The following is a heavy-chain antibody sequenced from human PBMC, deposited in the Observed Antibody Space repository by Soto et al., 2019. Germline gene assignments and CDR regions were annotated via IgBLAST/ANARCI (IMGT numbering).Heavy chain of an antibody. Sequence: SETLSLTCAVYGGSFSGYYWTWIRQPPGTGLEWIGEINHSGSTNYNPSLKSRVTISVDTSKNQFSLKLTSVTAADTAVYYCARHGEQWLLKQGLYYWGQGTLVTVSS. CDR2: INHSGST. D-gene: IGHD6-19*01. CDR3: ARHGEQWLLKQGLYY. CDR1: GGSFSGYY. V-gene: IGHV4-34*01. J-gene: IGHJ4*02.